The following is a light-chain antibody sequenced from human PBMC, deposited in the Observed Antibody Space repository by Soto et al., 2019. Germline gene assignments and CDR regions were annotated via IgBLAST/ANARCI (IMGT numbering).Light chain of an antibody. J-gene: IGKJ1*01. CDR3: QQYNSYPWT. V-gene: IGKV1-5*03. Sequence: DIQMTQSPSTLPASVGDRVTITCRASQSIGSWLAWYQQKPGKAPKLLIYKASSLESGVPSRFSGSGSGTEFTLTISSLQPDDFATYYCQQYNSYPWTFGQGTKVEIK. CDR1: QSIGSW. CDR2: KAS.